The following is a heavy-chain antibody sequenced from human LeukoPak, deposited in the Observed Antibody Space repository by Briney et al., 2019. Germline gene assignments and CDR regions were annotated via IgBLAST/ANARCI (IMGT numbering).Heavy chain of an antibody. CDR1: GFTFSSYG. V-gene: IGHV3-33*06. Sequence: GGSLRLSCAASGFTFSSYGMHWVRQAPGKGLEWVAVIWNDGSNKYYADSVKGRFTISRDNSKNTLYLQMNSLRAEDTAVYYCAKVPGGYDLGVYYYGMDVWGQGTTVTVSS. J-gene: IGHJ6*02. CDR2: IWNDGSNK. CDR3: AKVPGGYDLGVYYYGMDV. D-gene: IGHD5-12*01.